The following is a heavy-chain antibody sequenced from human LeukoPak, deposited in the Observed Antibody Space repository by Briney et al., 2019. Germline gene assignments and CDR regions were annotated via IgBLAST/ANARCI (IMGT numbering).Heavy chain of an antibody. CDR2: IRYDGSNK. V-gene: IGHV3-30*02. J-gene: IGHJ4*02. CDR3: ARSLISLVGATQYYFDD. Sequence: GGSLRLSCAASGFTFSSYGMHWVRQAPGKGLEWVAFIRYDGSNKYYADSVKGRFTISRDNVRDSLYLQMNSLRAEDTAVYYCARSLISLVGATQYYFDDWGQGTLVTVSS. D-gene: IGHD1-26*01. CDR1: GFTFSSYG.